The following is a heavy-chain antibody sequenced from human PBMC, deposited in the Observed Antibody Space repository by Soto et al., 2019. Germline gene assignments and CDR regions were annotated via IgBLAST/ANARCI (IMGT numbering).Heavy chain of an antibody. Sequence: SETLSLTCTVSGGSISSGGYYWSWIRQHPGKGLEWIGYIYYSGSTYYNPSLKSRVTISVDTSKNQFSLKLSSVTAADTAVYYCARDASYGITMVRGAKAYYFDYWGQGTLVTVSS. D-gene: IGHD3-10*01. CDR1: GGSISSGGYY. CDR3: ARDASYGITMVRGAKAYYFDY. J-gene: IGHJ4*02. V-gene: IGHV4-31*03. CDR2: IYYSGST.